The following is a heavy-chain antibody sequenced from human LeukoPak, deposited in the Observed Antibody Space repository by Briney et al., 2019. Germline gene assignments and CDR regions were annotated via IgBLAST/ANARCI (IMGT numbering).Heavy chain of an antibody. V-gene: IGHV4-59*12. D-gene: IGHD2-15*01. CDR1: GGSISSYY. Sequence: SETLSLTCTVSGGSISSYYWSWIRQPPGKGLEWIGYIYYSGSTNYNPSLKSRVTISVDTSKNQFSLKLNSVTAADTAVYYCARLDCSGGSCYSPLDNWFDPWGQGTLVTVSS. CDR3: ARLDCSGGSCYSPLDNWFDP. CDR2: IYYSGST. J-gene: IGHJ5*02.